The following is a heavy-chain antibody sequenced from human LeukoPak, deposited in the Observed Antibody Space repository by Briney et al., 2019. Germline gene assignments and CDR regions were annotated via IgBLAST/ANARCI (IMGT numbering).Heavy chain of an antibody. CDR3: ARDRGGPYFGESIFGD. CDR1: GFTFSNYA. V-gene: IGHV3-23*01. CDR2: ISDTGGST. J-gene: IGHJ4*02. Sequence: QPGGSLRLSCVAPGFTFSNYAMSWVRQAPGRGLEWVSTISDTGGSTYYADSVKGRSTISRVNSKNTLYLQMSSLTVEDTAVFYCARDRGGPYFGESIFGDWGQGALVTVSS. D-gene: IGHD3-10*01.